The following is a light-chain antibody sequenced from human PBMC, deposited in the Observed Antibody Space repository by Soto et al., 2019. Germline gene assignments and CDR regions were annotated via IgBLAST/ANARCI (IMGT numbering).Light chain of an antibody. V-gene: IGKV3D-20*02. J-gene: IGKJ5*01. CDR3: QQRSSWPIT. CDR2: GAS. CDR1: QSLSSSY. Sequence: EIALTQSPGTLSLSPGERATLSCRASQSLSSSYLAWYQQKPGQAPRLLIYGASSRATGIPARFSGSGSGTDFTLTISSLEPEDFAVYYCQQRSSWPITFGQGTRLEIK.